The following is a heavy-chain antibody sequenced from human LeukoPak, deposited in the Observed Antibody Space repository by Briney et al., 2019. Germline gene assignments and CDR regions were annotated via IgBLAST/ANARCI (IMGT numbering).Heavy chain of an antibody. V-gene: IGHV1-2*02. CDR1: GYTFTGYY. D-gene: IGHD1-26*01. J-gene: IGHJ1*01. Sequence: RALVKVSCKASGYTFTGYYMHWVRQAPGQGLEWMGWINPNSGGTNYAQKFQGRVTMTRDTSISTAYMELSRLRSDDTAVYYCARDISYSGSYSYFQHWGQGTLVTVSS. CDR2: INPNSGGT. CDR3: ARDISYSGSYSYFQH.